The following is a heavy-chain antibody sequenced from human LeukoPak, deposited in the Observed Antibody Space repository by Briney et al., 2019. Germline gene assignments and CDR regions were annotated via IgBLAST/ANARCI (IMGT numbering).Heavy chain of an antibody. D-gene: IGHD4-11*01. CDR2: ISWNSGSI. CDR1: GFTFDDYA. Sequence: GGSLRLSCAASGFTFDDYAMHWVRQAPGKGLEWVSGISWNSGSIGYADSVKGRFTISRDDAKNLLYLQMHNLRSEDTAVYFCARDTVYGNYYFDNWGQGILVTVSS. CDR3: ARDTVYGNYYFDN. V-gene: IGHV3-9*01. J-gene: IGHJ4*02.